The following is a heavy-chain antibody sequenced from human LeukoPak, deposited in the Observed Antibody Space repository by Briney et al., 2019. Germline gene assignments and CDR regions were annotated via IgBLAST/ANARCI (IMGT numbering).Heavy chain of an antibody. CDR2: INPNSGGT. J-gene: IGHJ3*02. Sequence: ASVKVSCKASGYTFTAYYMHWVRQAPGQGLEWMGWINPNSGGTNYAQKFQGRVTMTRDTSISTACMELSRLRSDDTAVYYCARGYYYDSSGPDAFDIWGQGTMVTVSS. V-gene: IGHV1-2*02. D-gene: IGHD3-22*01. CDR1: GYTFTAYY. CDR3: ARGYYYDSSGPDAFDI.